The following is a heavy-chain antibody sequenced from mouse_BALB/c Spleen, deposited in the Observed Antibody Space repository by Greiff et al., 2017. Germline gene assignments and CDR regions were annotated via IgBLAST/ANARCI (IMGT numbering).Heavy chain of an antibody. Sequence: EVQLQESGPGLVKPSQSLSLTCTVTGYSITSDYAWNWIRQFPGNQLEWMGYISYSGSTSYNPSLKSRISITRDTSKNQFFLQLNSVTTEDTATYYCARGALLRPYWYFDVWGAGTTVTVSS. CDR1: GYSITSDYA. J-gene: IGHJ1*01. CDR2: ISYSGST. V-gene: IGHV3-2*02. D-gene: IGHD1-2*01. CDR3: ARGALLRPYWYFDV.